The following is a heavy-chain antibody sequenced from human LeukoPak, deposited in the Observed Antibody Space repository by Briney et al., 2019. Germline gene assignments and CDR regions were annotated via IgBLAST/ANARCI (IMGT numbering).Heavy chain of an antibody. Sequence: GGSLRLSCAASGFTFSNYSMAWVRQAPGKGLEWVSFISSSSYIYYADSVKGRFTISSDNGKNSLYLQMHSLRTEDTPLYYCAHTVTPRYFQFWGQGTLVTVSS. J-gene: IGHJ1*01. CDR3: AHTVTPRYFQF. D-gene: IGHD4-17*01. V-gene: IGHV3-21*01. CDR2: ISSSSYI. CDR1: GFTFSNYS.